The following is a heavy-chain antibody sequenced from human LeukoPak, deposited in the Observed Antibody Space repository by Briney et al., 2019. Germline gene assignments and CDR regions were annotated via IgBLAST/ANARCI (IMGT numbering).Heavy chain of an antibody. CDR1: GGSISSYY. Sequence: SSETLSLTCTVSGGSISSYYWSWIRQPPGKGLEWIGYIYHSESTNYNPSLQSRVTISVDTSKNQFSLKLSSVTAADTAVYYCARCSSGWLDAFDIWGQGTMVTVSS. CDR2: IYHSEST. V-gene: IGHV4-59*01. CDR3: ARCSSGWLDAFDI. D-gene: IGHD6-19*01. J-gene: IGHJ3*02.